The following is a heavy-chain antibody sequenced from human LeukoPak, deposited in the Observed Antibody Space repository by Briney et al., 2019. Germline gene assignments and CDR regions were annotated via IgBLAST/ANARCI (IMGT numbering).Heavy chain of an antibody. CDR3: ARDSRNIGQNFDY. CDR1: GFTFDDYA. V-gene: IGHV3-9*01. J-gene: IGHJ4*02. D-gene: IGHD2/OR15-2a*01. Sequence: PGRSLRLSCAASGFTFDDYAMHWVRQAPGKGLEWVSGISWNSGSIGYADSVKGRFTISRDNAKNSLYLQMNSLRAEDTAVYYCARDSRNIGQNFDYWGQGTLVTVSS. CDR2: ISWNSGSI.